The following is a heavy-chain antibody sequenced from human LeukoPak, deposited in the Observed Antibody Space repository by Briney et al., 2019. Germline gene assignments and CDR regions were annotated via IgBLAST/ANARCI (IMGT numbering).Heavy chain of an antibody. D-gene: IGHD5-18*01. V-gene: IGHV3-21*01. CDR3: ARPQEIYSYGFGFDY. J-gene: IGHJ4*02. CDR2: ISSSSSYI. Sequence: GGSLRLSCAASGFTFSSYSMNWVRQAPGKGLEWVSSISSSSSYIYYADSVKGRFTISRDNAKNSLYLQMNSLRAEDTAVYYCARPQEIYSYGFGFDYWGQGTLVTVSS. CDR1: GFTFSSYS.